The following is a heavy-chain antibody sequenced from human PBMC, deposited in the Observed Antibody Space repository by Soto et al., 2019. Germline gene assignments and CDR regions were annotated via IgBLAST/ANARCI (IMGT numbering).Heavy chain of an antibody. Sequence: GESLKISWKRSVYSFNSYWIGWVRQMPGKGLELMGIIYPGDSDTRYSPSFQGQVTISADKSISTAYLQWSSLKASDTAMYCCARLGITIFGVAPYYYGMDVWGQGTTVTVSS. CDR2: IYPGDSDT. J-gene: IGHJ6*02. CDR1: VYSFNSYW. V-gene: IGHV5-51*01. CDR3: ARLGITIFGVAPYYYGMDV. D-gene: IGHD3-3*01.